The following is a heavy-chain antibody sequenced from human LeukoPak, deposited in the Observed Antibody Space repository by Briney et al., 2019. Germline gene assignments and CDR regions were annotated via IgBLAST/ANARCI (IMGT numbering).Heavy chain of an antibody. J-gene: IGHJ4*02. Sequence: PSQTLSLTCTVSGGSISSGGYYWSWIRQPPGKGLEWIGYIYHSGSTYYNPSLKSRVTISVDRSKNQFSLKLSSVTAADTAVYYCARGTGSGPDYWGQGTLVTVSS. CDR2: IYHSGST. CDR1: GGSISSGGYY. V-gene: IGHV4-30-2*02. D-gene: IGHD1-1*01. CDR3: ARGTGSGPDY.